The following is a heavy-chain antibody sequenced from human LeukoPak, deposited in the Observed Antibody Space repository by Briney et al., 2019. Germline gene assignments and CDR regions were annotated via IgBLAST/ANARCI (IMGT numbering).Heavy chain of an antibody. D-gene: IGHD6-19*01. CDR3: ASTTGYSSGWYVLYGMDV. V-gene: IGHV1-46*01. CDR1: GYTFTSYY. J-gene: IGHJ6*02. Sequence: ASVKVSCKASGYTFTSYYMHWVRQAPGQGLEWMGIINPSGGSTSYAQKFQGRVTMTRDTSTSTVYMELSSLRSEDTAVYCCASTTGYSSGWYVLYGMDVWGQGTTVTVSS. CDR2: INPSGGST.